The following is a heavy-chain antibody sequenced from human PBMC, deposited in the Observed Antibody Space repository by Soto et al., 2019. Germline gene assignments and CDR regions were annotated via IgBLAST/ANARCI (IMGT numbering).Heavy chain of an antibody. J-gene: IGHJ1*01. Sequence: ASVKVSCKASGYTFTGYYMHWVRQAPGQGLEWMGWINPNSGGTNYAQKFQGWVTMTRDTSISTAYMELSRLRSDDTAVYYCARDRYCSSTSCYSYFQHWGQGTLDTVSS. CDR1: GYTFTGYY. CDR3: ARDRYCSSTSCYSYFQH. D-gene: IGHD2-2*01. CDR2: INPNSGGT. V-gene: IGHV1-2*04.